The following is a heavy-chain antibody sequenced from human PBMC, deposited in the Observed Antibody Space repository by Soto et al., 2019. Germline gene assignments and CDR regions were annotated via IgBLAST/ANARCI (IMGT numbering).Heavy chain of an antibody. CDR1: GFTFSSYA. D-gene: IGHD3-10*01. J-gene: IGHJ3*02. CDR2: ISGSVGST. Sequence: GGSLRLSCAASGFTFSSYAMSWVRQAPGKGLEWVSAISGSVGSTYYADSVKGRFTISRDNSKNTLYLQMNSLRAEDTAVYYCARGGGRITDAFDIWGQGTMVNV. V-gene: IGHV3-23*01. CDR3: ARGGGRITDAFDI.